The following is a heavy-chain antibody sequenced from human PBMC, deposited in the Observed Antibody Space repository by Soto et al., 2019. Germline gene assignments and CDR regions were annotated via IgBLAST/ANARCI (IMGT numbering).Heavy chain of an antibody. CDR3: AGRASRYYYDSSGYFDY. CDR1: GGSVSSYY. Sequence: SETLSLTCTVSGGSVSSYYWSWIRQPPGKGLEWIGYIYYSGSTNYNPSLKSRVTISVDTSKNQFSLKLSSVTAADTAVYYCAGRASRYYYDSSGYFDYWGQGTLVTVSS. J-gene: IGHJ4*02. D-gene: IGHD3-22*01. V-gene: IGHV4-59*02. CDR2: IYYSGST.